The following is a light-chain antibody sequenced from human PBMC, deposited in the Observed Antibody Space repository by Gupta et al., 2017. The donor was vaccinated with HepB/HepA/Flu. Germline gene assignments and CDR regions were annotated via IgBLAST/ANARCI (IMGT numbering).Light chain of an antibody. J-gene: IGKJ4*01. CDR2: DAS. V-gene: IGKV3-11*01. Sequence: EIVMTQSPATLSLSPGERATLSCRASQSISIYLAWYQQKPGQAPRLLIYDASTRATGIPARFSGSGSGTDFTLTIDSLESEDFAVYYCQQRNNWRGLTFGGGTKVEI. CDR1: QSISIY. CDR3: QQRNNWRGLT.